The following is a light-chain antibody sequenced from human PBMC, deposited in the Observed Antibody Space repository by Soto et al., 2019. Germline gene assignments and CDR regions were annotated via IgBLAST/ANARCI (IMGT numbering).Light chain of an antibody. V-gene: IGKV1-39*01. CDR1: QSISSY. CDR2: VAS. Sequence: DIQMTQSPSSLSASVGDRVTITCRASQSISSYFNWYQQKPGKAPKFLIYVASTLQSGVPSRFSGSGSGTDFTLTITSLHPDDFATYYCQQSYSSPYSFGQGTKLEIK. CDR3: QQSYSSPYS. J-gene: IGKJ2*01.